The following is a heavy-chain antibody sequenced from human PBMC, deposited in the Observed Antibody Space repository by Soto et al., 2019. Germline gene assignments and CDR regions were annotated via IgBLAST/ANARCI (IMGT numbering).Heavy chain of an antibody. CDR3: AKDQSGYDRGDDAFDI. J-gene: IGHJ3*02. CDR1: GFTFSSYG. V-gene: IGHV3-30*18. D-gene: IGHD5-12*01. Sequence: GGSLRLSCAASGFTFSSYGMHWVRQAPGKGLEWVAVISYDGSNKYYADSVKGRFTISRDNSKNTLYLQMNSLRAEDTAVYYCAKDQSGYDRGDDAFDIWGQGTMVTVSS. CDR2: ISYDGSNK.